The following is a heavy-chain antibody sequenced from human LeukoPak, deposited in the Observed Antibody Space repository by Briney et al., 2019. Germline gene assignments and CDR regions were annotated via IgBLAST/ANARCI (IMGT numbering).Heavy chain of an antibody. CDR1: GFTFSSYA. Sequence: GGSLRLSCAASGFTFSSYAMSWVRQAPGKGLEWVSAISGSGGSTYYADSVKGRFTISRDNSKNTLYLQMNSLRAEDTAAYYCAKDGTITFGGVIVMPNYYFDYWGQGTLVTVSS. V-gene: IGHV3-23*01. CDR2: ISGSGGST. D-gene: IGHD3-16*02. CDR3: AKDGTITFGGVIVMPNYYFDY. J-gene: IGHJ4*02.